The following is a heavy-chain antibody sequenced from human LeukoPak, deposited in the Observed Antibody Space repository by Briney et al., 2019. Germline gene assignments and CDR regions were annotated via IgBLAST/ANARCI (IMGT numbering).Heavy chain of an antibody. Sequence: GGSLRLSCEASDFIITRYSMNWVRLAPGRGLEWVSFIIGDTTAKYADSVKGRFTVSRDNAKNSVYLQMNSLRDEDTAVYYCARDGVGASPGDVFDVWGQGTMVTVSS. J-gene: IGHJ3*01. D-gene: IGHD1-26*01. CDR3: ARDGVGASPGDVFDV. CDR2: IIGDTTA. V-gene: IGHV3-48*02. CDR1: DFIITRYS.